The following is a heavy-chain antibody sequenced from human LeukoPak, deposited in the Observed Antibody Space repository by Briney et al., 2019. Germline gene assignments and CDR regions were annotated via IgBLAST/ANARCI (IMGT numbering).Heavy chain of an antibody. J-gene: IGHJ4*02. V-gene: IGHV3-30*03. CDR2: ISYDGSNK. CDR1: GFTFSSYG. D-gene: IGHD3-9*01. Sequence: GRSLRLSCAASGFTFSSYGMHWVRQAPGKGLEWVAVISYDGSNKYYADSVKGRFTISRDNSKNTLYLQMNSLRAEDTAVYYCARGPRITSHFDWLWVDYWGQGTLVTVSS. CDR3: ARGPRITSHFDWLWVDY.